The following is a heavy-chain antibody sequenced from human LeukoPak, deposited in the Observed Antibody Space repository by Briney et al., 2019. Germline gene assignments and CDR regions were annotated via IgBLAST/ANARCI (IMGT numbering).Heavy chain of an antibody. Sequence: GGTLRLSCAASGFTFSSYGMSWVRQAPGKGLEWVSTISASGGNTYYADSVKGRFTLSRDNSKNTLYLQMDSLRAEDTAVYYCARALGYSYSWGPVFDYWGQGDLVTVSS. V-gene: IGHV3-23*01. CDR3: ARALGYSYSWGPVFDY. CDR2: ISASGGNT. D-gene: IGHD6-13*01. CDR1: GFTFSSYG. J-gene: IGHJ4*02.